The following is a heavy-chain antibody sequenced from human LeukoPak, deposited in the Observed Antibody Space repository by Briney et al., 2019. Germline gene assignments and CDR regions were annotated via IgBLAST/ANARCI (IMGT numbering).Heavy chain of an antibody. Sequence: SVKVSCKASGDSFDIYVINWVRQAPGQGLEWMGRIIPIFNTANYTQKFQGRVTITADKSTTTAYMELTNLRSDDTAVYFCARNCGGGANCYNLFGMDVWGQGTTVTVSS. CDR2: IIPIFNTA. J-gene: IGHJ6*02. V-gene: IGHV1-69*06. CDR3: ARNCGGGANCYNLFGMDV. CDR1: GDSFDIYV. D-gene: IGHD2-21*01.